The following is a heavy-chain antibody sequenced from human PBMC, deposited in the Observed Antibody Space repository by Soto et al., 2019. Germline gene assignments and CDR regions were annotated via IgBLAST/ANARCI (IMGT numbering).Heavy chain of an antibody. V-gene: IGHV3-23*01. CDR1: GFTFSNYA. J-gene: IGHJ4*02. D-gene: IGHD1-26*01. Sequence: EVQLLESGGGLVQPGGSLRLSCAASGFTFSNYAMNWVRQAPGKGLEWVSVISGSGDSTYYADSVKGWFTISRDNSKNPLYLQMNSLRADDTAIYYAARRGSGSYYDYWGQGTLVTVPS. CDR2: ISGSGDST. CDR3: ARRGSGSYYDY.